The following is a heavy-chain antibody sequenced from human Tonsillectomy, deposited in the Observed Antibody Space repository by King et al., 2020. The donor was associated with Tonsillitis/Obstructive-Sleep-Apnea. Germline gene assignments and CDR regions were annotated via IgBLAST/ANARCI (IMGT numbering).Heavy chain of an antibody. CDR3: AREDPGGAFDI. CDR1: GGSFSGYY. CDR2: INHSGST. Sequence: VQLQQWGAGLLKPSETLSLTCAVYGGSFSGYYWSWIRQPPGKGLEWIGEINHSGSTNYNPSLKSRVTISVDTSKNQFSLKLSSVTAADTAVYYCAREDPGGAFDIWGQGTMVTVSS. V-gene: IGHV4-34*01. J-gene: IGHJ3*02. D-gene: IGHD2-15*01.